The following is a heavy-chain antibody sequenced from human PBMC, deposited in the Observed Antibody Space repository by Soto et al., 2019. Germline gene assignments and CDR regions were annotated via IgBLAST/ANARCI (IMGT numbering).Heavy chain of an antibody. J-gene: IGHJ5*02. Sequence: ASVKVSCKTSGYTFIGYYMHWVRQAPGQGLEWMGWINPNNGGTNYAQKFQGRVTMTRDTSISTAYMELSRLRSDDTAMYYCARDRITMLRGSKWFDPWGQGTLVTVSS. CDR1: GYTFIGYY. V-gene: IGHV1-2*02. CDR2: INPNNGGT. CDR3: ARDRITMLRGSKWFDP. D-gene: IGHD3-10*01.